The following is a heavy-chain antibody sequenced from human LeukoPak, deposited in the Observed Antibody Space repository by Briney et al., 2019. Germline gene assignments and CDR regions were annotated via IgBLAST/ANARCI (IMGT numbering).Heavy chain of an antibody. Sequence: ASVKVSCTASGYTFTSYYMHWVRQAPGQGLEWMGMINPSGGSTNYAQKFQGRVTMTRDTSTSTVYMELSSLRSEDTAVYYCARDPVDTAMIYYYYGMDVWGQGTTVTVSS. D-gene: IGHD5-18*01. V-gene: IGHV1-46*01. J-gene: IGHJ6*02. CDR1: GYTFTSYY. CDR2: INPSGGST. CDR3: ARDPVDTAMIYYYYGMDV.